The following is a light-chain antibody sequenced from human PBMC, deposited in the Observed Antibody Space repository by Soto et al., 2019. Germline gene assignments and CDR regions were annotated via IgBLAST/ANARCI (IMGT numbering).Light chain of an antibody. CDR3: MQSLQTPLT. J-gene: IGKJ4*01. V-gene: IGKV2-28*01. CDR1: QNLLHSNGYNY. CDR2: LGS. Sequence: DIVMTQSPLSLPVTPGEPASISCRSSQNLLHSNGYNYLDWYLQKPGQSPQLLIFLGSNRASGVPHRFSGSGSGTDFTLKISRVEAEDVGVYYCMQSLQTPLTFGGGTKVESK.